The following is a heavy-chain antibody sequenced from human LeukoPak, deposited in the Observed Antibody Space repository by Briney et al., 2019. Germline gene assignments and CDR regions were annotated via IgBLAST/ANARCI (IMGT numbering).Heavy chain of an antibody. Sequence: GGSLRLSCAASGFTFSSYAMHWVRQAPGKGLEWVAFIRYDGSNKYYADSVKGRFTISRDNSKNTLYLQMNSLRAEDTAVYYCAKDPLDSLGVVVVPAAIPDYWGQGTLVTVSS. D-gene: IGHD2-2*02. V-gene: IGHV3-30*02. J-gene: IGHJ4*02. CDR2: IRYDGSNK. CDR3: AKDPLDSLGVVVVPAAIPDY. CDR1: GFTFSSYA.